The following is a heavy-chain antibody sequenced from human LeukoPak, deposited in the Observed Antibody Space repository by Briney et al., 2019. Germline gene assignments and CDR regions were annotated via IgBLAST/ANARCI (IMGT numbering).Heavy chain of an antibody. Sequence: GGSLRLSCAASGFTFSSYAMHWVRQAPGKGLEWVAVISYDGSNKYYADSVKGRFTISRDNSKNTLYLQMNSLRAEGTAVYYCARDESPDYWGQGTLVTVSS. V-gene: IGHV3-30*04. CDR2: ISYDGSNK. J-gene: IGHJ4*02. CDR3: ARDESPDY. CDR1: GFTFSSYA.